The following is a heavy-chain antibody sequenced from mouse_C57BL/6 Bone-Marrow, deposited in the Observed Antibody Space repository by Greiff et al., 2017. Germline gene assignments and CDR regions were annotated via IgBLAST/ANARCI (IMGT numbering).Heavy chain of an antibody. Sequence: EVHLVESGGGLVQPGGSLKLSCAASGFTFSDYGMAWVRQAPRKGPEWVAFISNLAYSIYYADTVTGRFTISRENAKNTLYLEMSSLRSEDTAMYYCARSYYGYFYFDDWGQGTTLTVSS. CDR3: ARSYYGYFYFDD. CDR2: ISNLAYSI. J-gene: IGHJ2*01. V-gene: IGHV5-15*01. D-gene: IGHD2-2*01. CDR1: GFTFSDYG.